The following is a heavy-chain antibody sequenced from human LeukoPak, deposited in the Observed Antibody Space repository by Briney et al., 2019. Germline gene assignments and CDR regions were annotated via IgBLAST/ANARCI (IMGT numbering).Heavy chain of an antibody. J-gene: IGHJ4*02. CDR1: GFTFSSYE. CDR2: ISSSGRTI. D-gene: IGHD5-18*01. CDR3: ARGGVTFGY. V-gene: IGHV3-48*03. Sequence: GGSLTLSCAASGFTFSSYEMNWVRQAPGKGLEWVSYISSSGRTIYYADSVKGRFTISRDNAKNSLYLQMNSLRAEDTAVYYCARGGVTFGYWGQGTLVTVSS.